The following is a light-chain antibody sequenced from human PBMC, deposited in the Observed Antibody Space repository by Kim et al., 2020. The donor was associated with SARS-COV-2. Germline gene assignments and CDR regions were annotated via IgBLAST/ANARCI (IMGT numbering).Light chain of an antibody. CDR3: QQYGSYSRT. V-gene: IGKV1-5*01. CDR2: DAS. Sequence: IQMTQSPSTLSASVGDRVTITCRASESVSGGVAWYQQKPGKAPSVLIFDASTSYTGVPSRFSGSGSGTEFTLTISSLQPDDVATYYCQQYGSYSRTFGQGTKVDIK. CDR1: ESVSGG. J-gene: IGKJ1*01.